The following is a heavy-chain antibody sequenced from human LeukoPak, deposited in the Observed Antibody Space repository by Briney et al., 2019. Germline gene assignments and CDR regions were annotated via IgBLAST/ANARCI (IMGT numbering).Heavy chain of an antibody. CDR1: GGSFSGYY. D-gene: IGHD1-26*01. CDR3: ARYRSKGEDV. J-gene: IGHJ6*04. Sequence: SETLSLTCAVYGGSFSGYYWSWIRQPPGKGLEWIGEINHSGSTNYNPSLKSRVTISVDTSKNQFSLKLSSVTAVDTAVYYCARYRSKGEDVWGKGTTVTVSS. V-gene: IGHV4-34*01. CDR2: INHSGST.